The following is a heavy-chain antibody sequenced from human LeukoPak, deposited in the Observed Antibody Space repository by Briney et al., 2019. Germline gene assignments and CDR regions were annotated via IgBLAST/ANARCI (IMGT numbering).Heavy chain of an antibody. Sequence: SVKVSCKASGGTFSSHAISWVRQAPGQRLEWMGGIIPIFGTANYAQKFQGRVTITTDESTSTAYMELSSLRSEDTAVYYCARDSGYCSSTGCYTGDYWGQGTLVTVSS. CDR2: IIPIFGTA. V-gene: IGHV1-69*05. J-gene: IGHJ4*02. CDR3: ARDSGYCSSTGCYTGDY. D-gene: IGHD2-2*02. CDR1: GGTFSSHA.